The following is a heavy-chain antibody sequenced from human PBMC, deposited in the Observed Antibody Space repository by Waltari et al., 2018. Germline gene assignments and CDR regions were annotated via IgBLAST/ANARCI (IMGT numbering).Heavy chain of an antibody. CDR1: GGTFSSYA. CDR3: ARDRTGYYYDSSGYSYFDY. D-gene: IGHD3-22*01. CDR2: IIPIFGTA. Sequence: QVQLVQSGAEVKKPGSSVKVSCKASGGTFSSYASSWVRQAPGQGLEWMGRIIPIFGTANYAQKFQGRVTITADKSTSTAYMELSSLRSEDTAVYYCARDRTGYYYDSSGYSYFDYWGQGTLVTVSS. V-gene: IGHV1-69*08. J-gene: IGHJ4*02.